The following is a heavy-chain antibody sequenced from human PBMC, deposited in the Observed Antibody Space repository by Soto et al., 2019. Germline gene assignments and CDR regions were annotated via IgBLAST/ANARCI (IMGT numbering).Heavy chain of an antibody. CDR3: ARVTGEWELRLDY. CDR1: GFTFSSYG. Sequence: QVQLVESGGGVVQPGRSLRLSCAASGFTFSSYGMHWVRQAPGKGLEWVAVIWYDGSNKYYADSVKGRFTISRDNSKNTLYLQMNSLRAEDTAVYYCARVTGEWELRLDYWGQGTLVTVSS. CDR2: IWYDGSNK. D-gene: IGHD1-26*01. J-gene: IGHJ4*02. V-gene: IGHV3-33*01.